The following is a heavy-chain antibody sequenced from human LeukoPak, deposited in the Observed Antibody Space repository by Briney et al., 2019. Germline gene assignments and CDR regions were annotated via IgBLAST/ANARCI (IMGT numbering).Heavy chain of an antibody. CDR3: ARDKAGGYDFWSGYPVFDS. CDR2: ISSSGSTI. V-gene: IGHV3-48*01. D-gene: IGHD3-3*01. Sequence: GGSLRLSCAASGFTFSSYSMNWARQAPGKGLEWVSYISSSGSTIYYADSVKGRFTISRDNAKNSLYLQMNSLRAEDTAVYYCARDKAGGYDFWSGYPVFDSWGQGTLVTVSS. J-gene: IGHJ4*02. CDR1: GFTFSSYS.